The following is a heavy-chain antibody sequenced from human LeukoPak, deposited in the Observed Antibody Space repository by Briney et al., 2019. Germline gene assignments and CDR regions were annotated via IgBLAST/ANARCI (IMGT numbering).Heavy chain of an antibody. CDR1: GGSFSGYY. D-gene: IGHD3-10*01. J-gene: IGHJ4*02. CDR2: INHSGSN. CDR3: ARVESNGSGSYIEY. V-gene: IGHV4-34*01. Sequence: SETLSLTCAVYGGSFSGYYWSWIRQPPGKGLEWMGEINHSGSNNYNPSLKSRVTISVDTSKNQFSLKLSSVTAADTAVYYCARVESNGSGSYIEYWGQGTLVTVSS.